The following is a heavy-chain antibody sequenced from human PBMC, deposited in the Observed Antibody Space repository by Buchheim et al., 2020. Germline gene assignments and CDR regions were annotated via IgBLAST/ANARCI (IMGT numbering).Heavy chain of an antibody. Sequence: EVQLVQSGVEVKKPGESLRISCKGSGYSFTSYWISWVRQMPGKGLEWMGRIDPSDSYTNYSPSFQGHVTISADKSISTAYLQWSSLKASDTAMYYCATRLYGDYGYYYYGMDVWGQGTT. V-gene: IGHV5-10-1*03. CDR1: GYSFTSYW. D-gene: IGHD4-17*01. J-gene: IGHJ6*02. CDR3: ATRLYGDYGYYYYGMDV. CDR2: IDPSDSYT.